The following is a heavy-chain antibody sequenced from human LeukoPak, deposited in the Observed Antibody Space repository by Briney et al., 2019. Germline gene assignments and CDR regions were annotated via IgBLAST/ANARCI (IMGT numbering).Heavy chain of an antibody. D-gene: IGHD3-16*02. Sequence: GASVKVSCKASGYTFTGYYMHWVRQAPGQGLEWMGWINPNSGGTNYAQKFQGWVTMTRDTSISTAYMELSRLRSDDPAVYYCARGGKVWGSYRLNWFDPWGQGTLVTVSS. CDR1: GYTFTGYY. J-gene: IGHJ5*02. CDR2: INPNSGGT. CDR3: ARGGKVWGSYRLNWFDP. V-gene: IGHV1-2*04.